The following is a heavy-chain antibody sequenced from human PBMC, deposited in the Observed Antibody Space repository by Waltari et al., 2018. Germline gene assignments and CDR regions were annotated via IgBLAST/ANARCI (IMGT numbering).Heavy chain of an antibody. V-gene: IGHV1-2*02. Sequence: QVQLVQSGAEVKKPGASVKVSCKASGSTFTGYYMHWVRQAPGQGLEWMGGSNPNSGGTNSAQKFQGRVTMTRDTSISTAYMELSRLRSDDTAVYYCARSGVVPPNWYFDLWGRGTLVTVSS. CDR3: ARSGVVPPNWYFDL. J-gene: IGHJ2*01. D-gene: IGHD2-2*01. CDR2: SNPNSGGT. CDR1: GSTFTGYY.